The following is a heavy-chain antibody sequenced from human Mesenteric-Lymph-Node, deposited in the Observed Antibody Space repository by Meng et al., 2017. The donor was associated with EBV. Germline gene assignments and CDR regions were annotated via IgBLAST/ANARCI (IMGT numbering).Heavy chain of an antibody. CDR3: ARLTDY. CDR1: GFTFSSHS. Sequence: LELGGGLVRPGGSLSLSWAASGFTFSSHSMSWVRQAPGKGLEWVSAITGNGGNTYYADSVKGRFTISRDNSKNTVYLQMNSLRAEDTAVYYCARLTDYWGQGTLVTVSS. J-gene: IGHJ4*02. D-gene: IGHD3-9*01. V-gene: IGHV3-23*01. CDR2: ITGNGGNT.